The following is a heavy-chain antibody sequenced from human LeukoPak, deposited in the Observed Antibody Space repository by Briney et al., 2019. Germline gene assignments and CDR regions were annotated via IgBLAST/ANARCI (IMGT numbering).Heavy chain of an antibody. Sequence: SETLSLTCTVSGGSISSYYWSWIRQPAGKGLEWIGRIYTSGSTNYNPSLKSRVTMSVDTSKNQFSLKLSSVTAADTAVYYRARERCYYGSGSYNIDYWGQGTLVTVSS. V-gene: IGHV4-4*07. CDR1: GGSISSYY. D-gene: IGHD3-10*01. J-gene: IGHJ4*02. CDR3: ARERCYYGSGSYNIDY. CDR2: IYTSGST.